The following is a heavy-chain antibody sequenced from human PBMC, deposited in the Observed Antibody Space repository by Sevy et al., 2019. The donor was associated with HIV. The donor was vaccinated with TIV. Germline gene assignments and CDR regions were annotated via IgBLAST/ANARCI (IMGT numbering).Heavy chain of an antibody. CDR2: IKQDGSEK. D-gene: IGHD6-19*01. CDR3: ARAAWGSGWYTGYYYYGMDV. CDR1: GFTFSSYW. V-gene: IGHV3-7*04. J-gene: IGHJ6*02. Sequence: GGSLRLSCAASGFTFSSYWMSWVRQAPGKGLEWVANIKQDGSEKYYVDSVKGRFTISRANAKNSLYLQMNSLRAEDTAVYYCARAAWGSGWYTGYYYYGMDVWGQGTTVTVSS.